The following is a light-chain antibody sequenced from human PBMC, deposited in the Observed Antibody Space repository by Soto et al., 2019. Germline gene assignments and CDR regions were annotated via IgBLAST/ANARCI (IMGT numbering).Light chain of an antibody. CDR2: EVS. V-gene: IGLV2-14*01. CDR3: TSYTPTGALV. CDR1: SSDVGGYSY. Sequence: QSAMTQPASVSGSPGQSITISCTGTSSDVGGYSYVSWYQQHPGKTPKLMIYEVSNRPSGVSHRFSGSKSGNTASLTISGLQSEDEADYYCTSYTPTGALVFGSGTQLTVL. J-gene: IGLJ6*01.